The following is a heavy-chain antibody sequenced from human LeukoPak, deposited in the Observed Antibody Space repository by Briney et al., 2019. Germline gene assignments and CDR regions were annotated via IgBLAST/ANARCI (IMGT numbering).Heavy chain of an antibody. CDR3: ARGYGSGSYYKY. CDR1: GGSFSGCY. Sequence: SETLSLTCAVYGGSFSGCYWSWIRQPPGKGLEWIGEINQRGSTDYNPSLKSRVTISVDTSKNQFSLKLSSVTAADTAVYYCARGYGSGSYYKYWGQGTLVTVSS. J-gene: IGHJ4*02. V-gene: IGHV4-34*01. CDR2: INQRGST. D-gene: IGHD3-10*01.